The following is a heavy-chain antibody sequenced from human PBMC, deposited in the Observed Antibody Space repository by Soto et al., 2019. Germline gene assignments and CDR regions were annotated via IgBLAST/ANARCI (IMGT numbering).Heavy chain of an antibody. D-gene: IGHD1-26*01. CDR1: RFTFSSNA. J-gene: IGHJ1*01. CDR2: ISGSGGST. V-gene: IGHV3-23*01. CDR3: AKPQAGSDEYFQH. Sequence: GGPLCLPCGGSRFTFSSNAMRWSRELPGKGLEWVSAISGSGGSTYYADSVKGRFTISRDNSKNTLYLQMNSLRAEDTSVYYCAKPQAGSDEYFQHWGQGTLVTVSS.